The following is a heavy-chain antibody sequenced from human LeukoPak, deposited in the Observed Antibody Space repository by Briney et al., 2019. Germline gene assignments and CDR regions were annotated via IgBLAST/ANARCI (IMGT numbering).Heavy chain of an antibody. Sequence: SQTLSFNCAISGDSVYSDSGAWNWIRQSPSRGLEWLGRTYYRSKWYKDYASSVNSRITINPDTSKNQFSLQLHSVSPEDTAVYYCARGYGSGNHYPSFDIWGQGTMVTVSS. CDR3: ARGYGSGNHYPSFDI. CDR1: GDSVYSDSGA. CDR2: TYYRSKWYK. V-gene: IGHV6-1*01. J-gene: IGHJ3*02. D-gene: IGHD3-10*01.